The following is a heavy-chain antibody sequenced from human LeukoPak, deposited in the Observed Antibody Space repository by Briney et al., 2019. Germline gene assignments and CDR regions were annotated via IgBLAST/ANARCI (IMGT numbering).Heavy chain of an antibody. J-gene: IGHJ4*02. V-gene: IGHV3-30*04. Sequence: GGSLRLSCAASGFTFSSYAMHWVRQAPGKGLEWVAVISYDGSNKYYADSVKGRFTISRDNSKNTLYLQMNSLRAEDTAVYYCARDGHPFMDHRYYFDYWGQGTLVTVSS. CDR3: ARDGHPFMDHRYYFDY. D-gene: IGHD3/OR15-3a*01. CDR2: ISYDGSNK. CDR1: GFTFSSYA.